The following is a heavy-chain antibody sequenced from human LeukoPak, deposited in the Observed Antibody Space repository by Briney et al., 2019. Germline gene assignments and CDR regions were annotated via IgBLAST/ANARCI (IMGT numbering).Heavy chain of an antibody. V-gene: IGHV3-7*01. CDR2: INQDGSEK. D-gene: IGHD2-2*01. Sequence: GGSLGLSFRAPGFPFISFWINWVRQAPGKGLEWVANINQDGSEKYYVDSVKGRFTMSRDNAKASLYLQLNSLKAEDTAVYYCATAATNTMPLDVWGKGTKVTVSS. CDR3: ATAATNTMPLDV. J-gene: IGHJ6*04. CDR1: GFPFISFW.